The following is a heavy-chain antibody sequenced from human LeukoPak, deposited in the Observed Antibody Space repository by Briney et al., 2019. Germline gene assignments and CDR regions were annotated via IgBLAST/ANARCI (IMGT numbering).Heavy chain of an antibody. CDR1: GYTFTDYY. J-gene: IGHJ5*02. V-gene: IGHV1-2*02. Sequence: GDSVKVSCRASGYTFTDYYIHWVRQAPGHGLEWMGWINPDNGGTNYAQKFQGRVTMTRDTSIRTVYMDLSRLRSDDTAVFYCTREARVGNWFDPWGQGTQVTVSS. CDR2: INPDNGGT. CDR3: TREARVGNWFDP. D-gene: IGHD2-2*01.